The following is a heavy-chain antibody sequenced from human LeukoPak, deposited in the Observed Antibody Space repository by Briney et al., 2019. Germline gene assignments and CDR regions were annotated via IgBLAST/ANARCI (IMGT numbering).Heavy chain of an antibody. Sequence: GGSLRLSCAASGFTFDDYAMHWVRQAPGKGLEWVSLFSGDGGSTYYADSVKGRFTISRDNSKNSLYLQMNSLRTEDTALYYCAKDTVRRGIMITFGGVIVNWGQGTLVTVSS. J-gene: IGHJ4*02. CDR2: FSGDGGST. CDR1: GFTFDDYA. D-gene: IGHD3-16*02. CDR3: AKDTVRRGIMITFGGVIVN. V-gene: IGHV3-43*02.